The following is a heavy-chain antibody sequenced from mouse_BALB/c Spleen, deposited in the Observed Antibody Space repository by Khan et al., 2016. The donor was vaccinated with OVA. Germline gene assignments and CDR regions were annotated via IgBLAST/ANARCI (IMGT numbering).Heavy chain of an antibody. CDR1: GFSLTNYG. CDR2: IWAGGST. J-gene: IGHJ4*01. V-gene: IGHV2-9*02. D-gene: IGHD2-3*01. CDR3: SRFYDPYYAMDY. Sequence: VQLQESGPGLVAPSQSLSNTCTVSGFSLTNYGVNWVRQPPGKGLEWLGVIWAGGSTNYNSALMSRLSISKDNSKSQVFLKMNSLQTDDTAMYYCSRFYDPYYAMDYWGQGTSVTVSS.